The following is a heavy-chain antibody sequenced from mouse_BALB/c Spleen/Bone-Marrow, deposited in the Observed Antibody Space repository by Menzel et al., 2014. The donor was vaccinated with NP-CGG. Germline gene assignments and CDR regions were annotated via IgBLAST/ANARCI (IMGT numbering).Heavy chain of an antibody. J-gene: IGHJ2*01. CDR3: ARSGNFFDY. V-gene: IGHV3-2*02. D-gene: IGHD3-1*01. CDR2: ISSSGIT. CDR1: GYSITSAFA. Sequence: EVQRVESGPGLVRPSQSLSLTCTVTGYSITSAFAWNWIRQFPGINLEWMGYISSSGITSYNPSLKSRISITRDASKNQFFLQLNSVTTEDTATYYCARSGNFFDYWGQGTTLTVSS.